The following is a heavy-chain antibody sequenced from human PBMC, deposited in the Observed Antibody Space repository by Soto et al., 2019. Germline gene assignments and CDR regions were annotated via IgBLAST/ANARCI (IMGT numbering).Heavy chain of an antibody. CDR2: ISWNSGSI. CDR1: GFTFDDYA. J-gene: IGHJ3*02. V-gene: IGHV3-9*01. CDR3: AKVHAPLFPYDAFDI. Sequence: EVQLVESGGGLVQPGRSLRLSCAASGFTFDDYAMHWVRQAPGKGLEWVSGISWNSGSIGYADSVKGRFTISRDNAKNSLYLQMNSLRAEDTALYYCAKVHAPLFPYDAFDIWGQGTMVTVSS.